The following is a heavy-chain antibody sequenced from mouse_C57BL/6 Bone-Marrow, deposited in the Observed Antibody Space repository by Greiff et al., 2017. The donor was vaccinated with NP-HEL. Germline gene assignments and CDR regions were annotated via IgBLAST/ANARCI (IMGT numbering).Heavy chain of an antibody. Sequence: QVQLQQPGAELVMPGASVKLSCKASGYTFTSYWMHWVKQRPGQGLEWIGEIDPSDSYTNYNQKFKGKSTLTVDQSSSTAYMQLSSLTSEDSAVYYCARERSWDLYAMDYWGQGTSVTVSS. CDR3: ARERSWDLYAMDY. CDR1: GYTFTSYW. V-gene: IGHV1-69*01. D-gene: IGHD4-1*01. CDR2: IDPSDSYT. J-gene: IGHJ4*01.